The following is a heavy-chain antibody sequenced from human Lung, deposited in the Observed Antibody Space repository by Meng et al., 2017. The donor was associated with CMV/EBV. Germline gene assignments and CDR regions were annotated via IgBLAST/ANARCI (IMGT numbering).Heavy chain of an antibody. Sequence: SCAASGFTFSSYEMNWVRQAPGKGLEWVSYISSSGSTIYYADSVKGRFTISRDNAKNSLYLQMNSLRAEDTAVYYCAREVLVPAAIRYYYYGMDVXGQGTTVTVSS. CDR2: ISSSGSTI. V-gene: IGHV3-48*03. D-gene: IGHD2-2*01. CDR1: GFTFSSYE. J-gene: IGHJ6*02. CDR3: AREVLVPAAIRYYYYGMDV.